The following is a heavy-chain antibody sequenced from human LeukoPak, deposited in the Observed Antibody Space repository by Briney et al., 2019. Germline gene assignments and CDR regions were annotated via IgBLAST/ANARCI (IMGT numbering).Heavy chain of an antibody. D-gene: IGHD3-10*01. V-gene: IGHV3-23*01. J-gene: IGHJ4*02. CDR2: ISAGGGTT. CDR3: AKDRDGESKTRAKGFDC. CDR1: GFTFSNYA. Sequence: PGGSLRLSCAASGFTFSNYAMSWVRQAPGEGLKWVSGISAGGGTTYYADSVKGRFTIPRDKSQSTLYLQMNSLRAEDTAVYYCAKDRDGESKTRAKGFDCWGQGTLVTVSS.